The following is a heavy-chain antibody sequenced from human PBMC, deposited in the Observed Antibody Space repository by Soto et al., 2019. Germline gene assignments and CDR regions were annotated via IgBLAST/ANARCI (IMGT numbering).Heavy chain of an antibody. CDR2: IIPLFGTA. J-gene: IGHJ5*02. CDR1: GETFSTFA. V-gene: IGHV1-69*01. Sequence: QVQLLQSGAELKRPGSSVKVSCKASGETFSTFAITWVRQAPGHGPEWMGGIIPLFGTAHYARRFEDTVTMTADESTSTAYMELRSLTSEDTAIYYCARGSPCSTTTCSLNEVWFDPWGQGTLVTVST. CDR3: ARGSPCSTTTCSLNEVWFDP. D-gene: IGHD1-1*01.